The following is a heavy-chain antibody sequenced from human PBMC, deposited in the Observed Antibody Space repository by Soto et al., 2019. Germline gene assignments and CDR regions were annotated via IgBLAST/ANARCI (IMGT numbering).Heavy chain of an antibody. Sequence: ASVKVSGKASGYTFTSYDINWVRQATGQGLEWMGWMNPNSGNTGYAQKFQGRVTMTRNTSISTAYMELSSLRSEDTAVYYCARGGAIFGVVIYYYGMDVWGQGTTVTVS. CDR3: ARGGAIFGVVIYYYGMDV. D-gene: IGHD3-3*01. J-gene: IGHJ6*02. CDR1: GYTFTSYD. V-gene: IGHV1-8*01. CDR2: MNPNSGNT.